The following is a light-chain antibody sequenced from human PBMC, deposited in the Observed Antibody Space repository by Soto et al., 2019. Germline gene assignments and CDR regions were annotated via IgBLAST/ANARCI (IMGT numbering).Light chain of an antibody. CDR3: SSYTDSSNYV. V-gene: IGLV2-14*01. CDR1: GSDLAIYNY. Sequence: HSALTHPASVSGSPVQSIPISCTGTGSDLAIYNYVSWYQQQPGKAPKLMIYQVTNRPSGVSNRFSGSRSGNTASLTISGLQAEDEADYYCSSYTDSSNYVFGTGTKVTVL. CDR2: QVT. J-gene: IGLJ1*01.